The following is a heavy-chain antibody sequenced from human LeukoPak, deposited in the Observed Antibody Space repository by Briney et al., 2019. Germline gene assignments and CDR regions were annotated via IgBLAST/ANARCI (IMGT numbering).Heavy chain of an antibody. Sequence: PSETLSLTCTVSDDSVSSGSYYWSWIRQPPGKGLEWIGYVYYTGNTNYNPPLKSRVTISVDTSKNQFSLRLSSVAAADTAVYYCARDTGYCSGGSCYHNYFDYWGQGTLVTVSS. V-gene: IGHV4-61*01. J-gene: IGHJ4*02. CDR3: ARDTGYCSGGSCYHNYFDY. D-gene: IGHD2-15*01. CDR1: DDSVSSGSYY. CDR2: VYYTGNT.